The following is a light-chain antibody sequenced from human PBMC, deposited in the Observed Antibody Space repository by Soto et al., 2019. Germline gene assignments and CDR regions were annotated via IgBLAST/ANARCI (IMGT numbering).Light chain of an antibody. J-gene: IGKJ1*01. V-gene: IGKV3-20*01. CDR3: QHYGSSLWT. CDR2: DVS. CDR1: QSVSTS. Sequence: EIVLTQSPGTLSLSPGERATLSCRASQSVSTSLAWYQQNRGQAPRLLIYDVSNRATGIPDRFSGSGSGTDFTLTISRLEPEDFAMYYCQHYGSSLWTFGQGTEVEIK.